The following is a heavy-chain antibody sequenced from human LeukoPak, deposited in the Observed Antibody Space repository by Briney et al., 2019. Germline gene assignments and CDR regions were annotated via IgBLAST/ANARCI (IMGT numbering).Heavy chain of an antibody. CDR2: ISAYNGNT. J-gene: IGHJ4*02. CDR3: ARDSRGRLPGDY. CDR1: GYTFTGYY. Sequence: GASVKVSCTASGYTFTGYYMHWVRQAPGQGVEWMGGISAYNGNTNYAQKLQGRVTMTTDTSTSTAYMELRSLRSDDTAVYYCARDSRGRLPGDYWGQGTLVTVSS. V-gene: IGHV1-18*04. D-gene: IGHD2-21*02.